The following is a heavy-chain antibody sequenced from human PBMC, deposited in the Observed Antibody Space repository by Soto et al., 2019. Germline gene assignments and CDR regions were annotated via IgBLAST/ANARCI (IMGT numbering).Heavy chain of an antibody. CDR1: GFTFSDYY. CDR2: ISSSGSTI. V-gene: IGHV3-11*01. J-gene: IGHJ4*02. CDR3: AGGHPRNNERYDYYFDY. D-gene: IGHD3-3*01. Sequence: GGSLRLSCAASGFTFSDYYMSWIRQAPGKGLEWVSYISSSGSTIYYADSVKGRFTISRDNAKNSLYLQMNSLRAEDTAVYYCAGGHPRNNERYDYYFDYWGQGTLVTVSS.